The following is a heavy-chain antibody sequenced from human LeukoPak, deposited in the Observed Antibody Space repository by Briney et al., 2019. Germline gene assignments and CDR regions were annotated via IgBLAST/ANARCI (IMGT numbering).Heavy chain of an antibody. D-gene: IGHD6-19*01. CDR2: ISYDGNIK. V-gene: IGHV3-30*04. CDR1: GFTFSSYA. Sequence: GRSLRLSCAASGFTFSSYAMHWVRQAPGKGLEWVAVISYDGNIKYYTDSVKGRFTISRDNSKNTLYLQMNSLRAEDTAVYYCAKDRIAVAGKIIDYWGQGTLVTVSS. CDR3: AKDRIAVAGKIIDY. J-gene: IGHJ4*02.